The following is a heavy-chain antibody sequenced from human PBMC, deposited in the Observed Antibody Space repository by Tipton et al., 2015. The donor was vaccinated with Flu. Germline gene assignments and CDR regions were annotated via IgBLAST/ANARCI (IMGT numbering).Heavy chain of an antibody. D-gene: IGHD5-24*01. CDR3: ARDGAGYNGAFDM. Sequence: QLVQSGAELKKPGASVKLSYQGSGYTFTAHYMHWVRQAPGQGLEWMGWINANDNGTRYPQKFQGRVTMTRDTSISTVYMELSRLSSDDTAVYYCARDGAGYNGAFDMWGQGTMVTVSS. CDR2: INANDNGT. J-gene: IGHJ3*02. V-gene: IGHV1-2*02. CDR1: GYTFTAHY.